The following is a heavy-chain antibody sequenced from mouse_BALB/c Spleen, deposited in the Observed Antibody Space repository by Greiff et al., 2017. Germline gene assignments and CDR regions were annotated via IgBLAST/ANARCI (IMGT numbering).Heavy chain of an antibody. D-gene: IGHD2-4*01. J-gene: IGHJ3*01. V-gene: IGHV5-17*02. CDR3: ARGAYYDYDVWFAY. Sequence: EVHLVASGGGLVQPGGSRKLSCAASGFTFSSFGMHWVRQAPEKGLEWVAYISSGSSTIYYADTVKGRFTISRDNPKNTLFRQMTSLRSEDTAMYYCARGAYYDYDVWFAYWGQGTLVTVSA. CDR2: ISSGSSTI. CDR1: GFTFSSFG.